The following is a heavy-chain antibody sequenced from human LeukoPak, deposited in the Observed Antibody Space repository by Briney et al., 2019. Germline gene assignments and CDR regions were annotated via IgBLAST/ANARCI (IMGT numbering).Heavy chain of an antibody. CDR3: ARESITMVRGLKVPVCYFDY. CDR1: GYTFTGYY. CDR2: INPNSGGT. V-gene: IGHV1-2*02. Sequence: ASVKVSCKASGYTFTGYYMHWVRQAPGQGLEWMGWINPNSGGTNYAQKFQGRVTMTRDTSISTAYMELSRLRSDDTAVYYCARESITMVRGLKVPVCYFDYWGQGTLVTVSS. D-gene: IGHD3-10*01. J-gene: IGHJ4*02.